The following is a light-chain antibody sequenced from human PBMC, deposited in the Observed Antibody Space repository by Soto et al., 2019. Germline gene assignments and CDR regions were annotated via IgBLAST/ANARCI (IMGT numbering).Light chain of an antibody. Sequence: EIFLTQSLDTLSLSPGERATLTCRASQSVTNYIAWYQQRPGQAPRLLIYDASNRATGVPARFSGSRSGTDFTLTISDLEPADFGLYYCQQRLNWPPGFGQGTKVDIK. CDR1: QSVTNY. CDR3: QQRLNWPPG. J-gene: IGKJ1*01. CDR2: DAS. V-gene: IGKV3-11*01.